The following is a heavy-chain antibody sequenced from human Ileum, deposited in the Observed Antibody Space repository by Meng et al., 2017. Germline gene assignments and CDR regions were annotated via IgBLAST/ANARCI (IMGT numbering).Heavy chain of an antibody. CDR1: GASVSSYY. CDR2: IHNSGGP. J-gene: IGHJ4*02. V-gene: IGHV4-59*02. Sequence: SETLSLTCTVSGASVSSYYWSWIRQTPGKGLEWVGYIHNSGGPTYNPSLKSRVTMSVDTSKNQFSLKLSSVAAADTAVYYCAGDVREVGATYYLDYWGQGTLVTVSS. CDR3: AGDVREVGATYYLDY. D-gene: IGHD1-26*01.